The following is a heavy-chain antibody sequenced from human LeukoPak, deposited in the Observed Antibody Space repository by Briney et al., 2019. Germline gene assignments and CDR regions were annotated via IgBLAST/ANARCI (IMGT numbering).Heavy chain of an antibody. J-gene: IGHJ4*02. D-gene: IGHD6-13*01. CDR3: VRVSDPTTVGSSTYSSSWYLRD. V-gene: IGHV3-21*01. CDR1: GFTFSSYS. Sequence: PGGSLRLSCAASGFTFSSYSMNWVRQAPGKGLEWVSSISSSSSYIYYADSVKGRFTISRDNAKNTLYVQMNSLRAEDTAVYYCVRVSDPTTVGSSTYSSSWYLRDWGQGTLVTVSS. CDR2: ISSSSSYI.